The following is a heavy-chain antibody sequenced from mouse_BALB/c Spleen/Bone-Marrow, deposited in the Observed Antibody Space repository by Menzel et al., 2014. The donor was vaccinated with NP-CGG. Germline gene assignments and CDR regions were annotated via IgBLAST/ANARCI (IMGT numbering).Heavy chain of an antibody. V-gene: IGHV1-80*01. Sequence: VQLVESGAELVRPGSSVKISCKASGYALSIYWMNWVKQRPGQGLEWIGQIYPGDDDTDYNGKFKGKATLTADRSSSTAYMQLNSLTSEDSAVYFCARGGISIDYWGQGTTLTVSS. CDR1: GYALSIYW. CDR2: IYPGDDDT. CDR3: ARGGISIDY. J-gene: IGHJ2*01.